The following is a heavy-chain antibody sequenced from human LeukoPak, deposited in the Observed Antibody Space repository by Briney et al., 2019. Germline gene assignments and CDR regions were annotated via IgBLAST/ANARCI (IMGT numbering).Heavy chain of an antibody. V-gene: IGHV4-59*01. CDR1: GGSISSYY. CDR3: ARRTYFYDSSGYYFDY. CDR2: IYYSGST. Sequence: SETLSLTCTVSGGSISSYYWSWIRQPPGKGLECIGYIYYSGSTNYNPSLKSRVTISVDTSKNQFSLKLSSVAAADAAVYYCARRTYFYDSSGYYFDYWGQGTLVTVSS. D-gene: IGHD3-22*01. J-gene: IGHJ4*02.